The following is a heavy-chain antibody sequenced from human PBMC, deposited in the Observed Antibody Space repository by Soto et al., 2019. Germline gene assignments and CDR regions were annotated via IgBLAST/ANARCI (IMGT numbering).Heavy chain of an antibody. CDR3: AHRRRGPYYYDSSGWFDY. D-gene: IGHD3-22*01. CDR2: IYWNDDK. J-gene: IGHJ4*02. V-gene: IGHV2-5*01. Sequence: SGPTLVNPTQTLTLTCTFSGFSLSTSGVGVGWIRQPPGKALEWLALIYWNDDKRYSPSLKSRLTITKDTSKNQVVLTMTNMDPVDTATYYCAHRRRGPYYYDSSGWFDYWGQGTLVTVSS. CDR1: GFSLSTSGVG.